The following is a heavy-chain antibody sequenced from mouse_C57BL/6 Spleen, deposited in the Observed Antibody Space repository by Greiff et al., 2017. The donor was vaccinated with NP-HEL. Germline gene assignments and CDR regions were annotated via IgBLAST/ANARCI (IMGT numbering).Heavy chain of an antibody. D-gene: IGHD2-10*02. Sequence: EVKLMESGEGLVKPGGSLKLSCAASGFTFSSYAMSWVRQTPEKRLEWVAYISSGGDYIYYADTVKGRFTISRDNARNTLYLQMSSLKSEDTAMYYCTREYRKDYYAMDYWGQGTSVTVSS. CDR2: ISSGGDYI. CDR1: GFTFSSYA. CDR3: TREYRKDYYAMDY. J-gene: IGHJ4*01. V-gene: IGHV5-9-1*02.